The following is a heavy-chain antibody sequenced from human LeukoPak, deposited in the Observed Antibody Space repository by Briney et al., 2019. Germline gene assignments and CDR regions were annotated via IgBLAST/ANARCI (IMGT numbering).Heavy chain of an antibody. D-gene: IGHD6-19*01. CDR3: ARRDSSGWYCFDY. CDR2: IYYSGST. CDR1: GGSISSYY. V-gene: IGHV4-59*08. Sequence: PSETLSLTCTVSGGSISSYYWSWIRQPPGKGLEWIGYIYYSGSTNYNPSLKSRVTISVDTSKNQFSLKLSSMTAADTAVYYCARRDSSGWYCFDYWGQGTLVTVSS. J-gene: IGHJ4*02.